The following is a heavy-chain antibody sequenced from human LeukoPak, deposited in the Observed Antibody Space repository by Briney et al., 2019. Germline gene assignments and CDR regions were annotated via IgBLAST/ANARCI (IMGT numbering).Heavy chain of an antibody. D-gene: IGHD3-16*01. J-gene: IGHJ4*02. CDR3: GSSGLVGGEWIIDY. Sequence: GGSLRLSCAASGFNFGTYAMNWVRQAPGKGLEWVSCINNVGSSTSYADSVKGRFTISRDNAKNTLYLQMNSLRAEDTSVYYCGSSGLVGGEWIIDYWGQGTLVTVSS. V-gene: IGHV3-74*01. CDR2: INNVGSST. CDR1: GFNFGTYA.